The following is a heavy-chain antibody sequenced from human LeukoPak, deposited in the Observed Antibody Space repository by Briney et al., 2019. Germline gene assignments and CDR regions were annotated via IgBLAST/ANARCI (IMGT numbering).Heavy chain of an antibody. CDR2: LSTGSGYI. D-gene: IGHD2/OR15-2a*01. CDR3: ARADCNSSTCYLRRSWFDP. CDR1: GFTLINYD. J-gene: IGHJ5*02. Sequence: RGSLRLSCAPSGFTLINYDISWVRQAPGKGLEWVSSLSTGSGYIYYKDSVRGRFTTSREAAKSTLYLEMTSLRAEDTAAYYCARADCNSSTCYLRRSWFDPWGQGTLVTVYS. V-gene: IGHV3-21*01.